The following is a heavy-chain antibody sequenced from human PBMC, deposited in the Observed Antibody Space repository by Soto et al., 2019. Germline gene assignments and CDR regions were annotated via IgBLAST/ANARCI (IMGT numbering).Heavy chain of an antibody. D-gene: IGHD6-13*01. Sequence: QVQLLQSGAELKQSGASVKVSCKASGYDFTAYDINWVRQASGQGLEWMGWMNPINGATGSARRFQGRVSMTRNTATNTAYLELTSLRSDDTAVYYCGRGPSPRAPAGGTPYHYAMDVWGQGTTVTVSS. CDR1: GYDFTAYD. CDR3: GRGPSPRAPAGGTPYHYAMDV. J-gene: IGHJ6*02. V-gene: IGHV1-8*02. CDR2: MNPINGAT.